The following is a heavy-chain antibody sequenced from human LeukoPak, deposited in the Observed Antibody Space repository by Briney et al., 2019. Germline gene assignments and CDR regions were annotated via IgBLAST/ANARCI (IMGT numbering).Heavy chain of an antibody. J-gene: IGHJ6*03. CDR3: ARGRLTRSYYYYMDV. Sequence: ASVTVSFKASGYTFTGYYMHWVRQAPGQGLEWMGWINPNSGGTNYAQKFQGRVTMTRDTSISTAYMELSRLRSDDTAVYYCARGRLTRSYYYYMDVWGKGTTVTISS. V-gene: IGHV1-2*02. CDR2: INPNSGGT. D-gene: IGHD3-3*01. CDR1: GYTFTGYY.